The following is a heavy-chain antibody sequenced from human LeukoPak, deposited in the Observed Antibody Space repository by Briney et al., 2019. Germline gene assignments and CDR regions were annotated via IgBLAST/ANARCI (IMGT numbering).Heavy chain of an antibody. CDR3: ASELGTGGY. CDR2: ISTSSSYI. J-gene: IGHJ4*02. V-gene: IGHV3-21*01. CDR1: GFTFSIYS. D-gene: IGHD7-27*01. Sequence: GGSLRLSCAASGFTFSIYSMNWVRQAPGKGLEWVSSISTSSSYIYYADSVEGRFTISRDNAKNSLYLQMNSLRAEDMAVYYCASELGTGGYWGQGTLVTVSS.